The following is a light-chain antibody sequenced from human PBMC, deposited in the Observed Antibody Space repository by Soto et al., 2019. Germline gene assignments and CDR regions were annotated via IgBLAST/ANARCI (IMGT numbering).Light chain of an antibody. CDR1: QGIGST. Sequence: EIVMTQSPATLSVSPWEGATLSCRASQGIGSTLAWYQQKPGQTPRLLIYGASTRATGVPARFSGSGSGTDFTLTINSLQSEDFAVYYCQHYATWPLTFGGGTKVESK. V-gene: IGKV3-15*01. CDR3: QHYATWPLT. CDR2: GAS. J-gene: IGKJ4*01.